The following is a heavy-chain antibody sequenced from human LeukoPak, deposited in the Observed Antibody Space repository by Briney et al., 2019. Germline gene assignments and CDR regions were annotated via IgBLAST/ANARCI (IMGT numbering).Heavy chain of an antibody. V-gene: IGHV3-48*04. CDR1: GFTFSSYS. J-gene: IGHJ3*02. D-gene: IGHD3-9*01. CDR2: ISSSSSTI. CDR3: ERAGYDILTGPDAFDI. Sequence: GGSLRLSCAASGFTFSSYSMNWVRQAPGKGLEWVSYISSSSSTIYYADSVKGRFTISRDNAKNSLYLQMNSLRAEDTAVYYCERAGYDILTGPDAFDIWGQGTMVTVSS.